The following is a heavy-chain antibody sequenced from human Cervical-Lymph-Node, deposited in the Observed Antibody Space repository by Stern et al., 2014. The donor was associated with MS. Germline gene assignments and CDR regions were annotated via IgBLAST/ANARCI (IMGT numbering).Heavy chain of an antibody. CDR2: IYYSGST. J-gene: IGHJ5*02. CDR1: GGSISSYS. Sequence: QLQLQESGPGLVKPSETLSLTCTVSGGSISSYSWSWIRQPPGKGLEWIGYIYYSGSTNYNPSLKSRVTISVDTSKNQFSLKLSSVTAADTAVYYCARGAGWFDPWGQGTLVTVSS. V-gene: IGHV4-59*01. CDR3: ARGAGWFDP.